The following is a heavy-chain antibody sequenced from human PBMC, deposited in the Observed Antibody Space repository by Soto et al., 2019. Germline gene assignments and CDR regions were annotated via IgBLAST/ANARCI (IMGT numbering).Heavy chain of an antibody. J-gene: IGHJ4*02. CDR3: ARTPGWYFDV. V-gene: IGHV4-4*07. CDR2: IHASGNT. CDR1: GGYISTYY. Sequence: QVQLLESGPGLVKPSETLSLTCNVSGGYISTYYWNWIGQPAGKGLEWIGRIHASGNTDYNPSRKGRVTMSVDTSKHQFSLRLASLTAADTAVYYCARTPGWYFDVWGQGTLVTVSS. D-gene: IGHD6-19*01.